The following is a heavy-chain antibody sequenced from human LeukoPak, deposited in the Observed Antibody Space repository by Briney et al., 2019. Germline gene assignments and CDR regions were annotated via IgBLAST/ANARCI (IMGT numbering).Heavy chain of an antibody. V-gene: IGHV5-51*01. CDR2: IYPGDSDT. J-gene: IGHJ6*03. Sequence: GESLKISCKGSGYSFTSYWIGWVRQMPGKGLEWMGIIYPGDSDTRYSPSFQGQVTISADKSISTAYLQWSSLKASDTAMYCCARTDCSSTSCYHYMDVWGKGTTVTVSS. CDR1: GYSFTSYW. D-gene: IGHD2-2*01. CDR3: ARTDCSSTSCYHYMDV.